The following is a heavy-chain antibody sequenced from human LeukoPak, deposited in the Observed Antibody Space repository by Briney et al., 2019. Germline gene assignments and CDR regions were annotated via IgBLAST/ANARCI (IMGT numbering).Heavy chain of an antibody. CDR3: AKDNGYCSGGSCLRNTYYFDY. D-gene: IGHD2-15*01. V-gene: IGHV3-23*01. CDR2: ISKSGDHT. J-gene: IGHJ4*02. CDR1: GLTFNNYA. Sequence: GGSLRLSCAVSGLTFNNYAMSWVRQAPGKGLEWVSAISKSGDHTYYAASAKGRFTIYRDNSKNTLYLQMNSLRAEDTAVYYCAKDNGYCSGGSCLRNTYYFDYWGQGTLVTVSS.